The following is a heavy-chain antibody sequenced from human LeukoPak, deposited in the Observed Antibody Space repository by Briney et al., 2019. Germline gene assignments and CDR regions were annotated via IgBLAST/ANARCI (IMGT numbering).Heavy chain of an antibody. CDR1: GGSISSGGYY. D-gene: IGHD3-9*01. J-gene: IGHJ3*02. Sequence: SETLSLTCTVSGGSISSGGYYWSWIRQHPGKGLEGIGYIYYSGSTYYNPSLKSRVTISVDRSKHQLSLKLCSVTAAATAAYYCASRFDLPSGPRFAFDIWGQATMVTPPS. CDR2: IYYSGST. CDR3: ASRFDLPSGPRFAFDI. V-gene: IGHV4-31*03.